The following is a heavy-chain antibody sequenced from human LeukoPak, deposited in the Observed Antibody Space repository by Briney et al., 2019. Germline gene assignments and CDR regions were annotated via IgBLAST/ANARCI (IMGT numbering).Heavy chain of an antibody. J-gene: IGHJ4*02. CDR2: INHSGST. Sequence: PSETLSLTCAVYGGSFSGYYWSWIRQPPGKGLEWIGEINHSGSTNYNPSLKSRVTISVDTSKNQFSLKLSSVTAADTAVYYCARSNNWNPEFDYWGQGTLVTVSS. D-gene: IGHD1-20*01. V-gene: IGHV4-34*01. CDR3: ARSNNWNPEFDY. CDR1: GGSFSGYY.